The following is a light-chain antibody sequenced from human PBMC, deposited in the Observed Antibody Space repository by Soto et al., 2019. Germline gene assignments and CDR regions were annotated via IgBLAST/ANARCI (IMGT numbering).Light chain of an antibody. J-gene: IGKJ4*01. CDR1: QTVSSN. CDR3: QQYNNWPPLT. Sequence: EIVMTQSPATLSVSPGERATLSCRASQTVSSNLAWYQQKPGQAPRLLIYGASTRATGIPARFSGRGSGTEFTLTISSLQSEDFAFYYCQQYNNWPPLTFGGGTKVEIK. V-gene: IGKV3-15*01. CDR2: GAS.